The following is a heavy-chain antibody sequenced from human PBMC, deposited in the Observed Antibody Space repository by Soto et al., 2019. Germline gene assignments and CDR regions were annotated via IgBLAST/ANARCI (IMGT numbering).Heavy chain of an antibody. CDR3: ASSLGRLGTGYWYFDL. CDR2: ISSSSSTI. Sequence: GGSLRLSCAASGFTFSSYSMNWVRQAPGKGLEWVSYISSSSSTIYYADSVKGRFTISRDNAKNSLYLQMNSLRAEDTAVYYCASSLGRLGTGYWYFDLWGRGTLVTVSS. J-gene: IGHJ2*01. V-gene: IGHV3-48*01. CDR1: GFTFSSYS. D-gene: IGHD1-1*01.